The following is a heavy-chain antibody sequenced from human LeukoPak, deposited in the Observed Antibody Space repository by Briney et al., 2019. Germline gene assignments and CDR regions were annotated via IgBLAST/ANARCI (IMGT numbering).Heavy chain of an antibody. Sequence: PSETLSLTCTVSGGSISSYYWSWIRQPAGKGLGWIGRIYGSGTITYNPSLKSRVTMSVDTAKNQVSLRLRSVTAADTAVYYCARDSGTTGEVKFDPWGQGSLVTVSS. CDR1: GGSISSYY. CDR2: IYGSGTI. J-gene: IGHJ5*02. V-gene: IGHV4-4*07. CDR3: ARDSGTTGEVKFDP. D-gene: IGHD3-10*01.